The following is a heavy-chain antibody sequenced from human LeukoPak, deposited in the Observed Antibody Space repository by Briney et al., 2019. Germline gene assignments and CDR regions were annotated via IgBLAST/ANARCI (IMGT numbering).Heavy chain of an antibody. CDR2: IIHIFGTA. D-gene: IGHD5-18*01. J-gene: IGHJ4*02. Sequence: ASVKVSCKASGGTFSSYAISWVRQAPGQGVEWMGGIIHIFGTANYAQKFQGRVTITADESTSTAYMELSSLRSEDTAVYYCAREGAGYGLYTFDYWGQGTLVTVSS. CDR3: AREGAGYGLYTFDY. CDR1: GGTFSSYA. V-gene: IGHV1-69*13.